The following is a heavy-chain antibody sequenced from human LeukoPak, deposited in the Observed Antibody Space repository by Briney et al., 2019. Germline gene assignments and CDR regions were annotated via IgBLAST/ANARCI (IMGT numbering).Heavy chain of an antibody. J-gene: IGHJ6*02. D-gene: IGHD2-15*01. CDR2: IYYDGRT. Sequence: PSETLSLTCTVSGDSISSSYYYWVWIRQPPGKGLEWIGSIYYDGRTYYNPSLNSPVTISLDTSKNQVSLNLNSVTATDTVVYYCARRSHCMGGNCPPVWGQGTTVTVSS. CDR1: GDSISSSYYY. CDR3: ARRSHCMGGNCPPV. V-gene: IGHV4-39*01.